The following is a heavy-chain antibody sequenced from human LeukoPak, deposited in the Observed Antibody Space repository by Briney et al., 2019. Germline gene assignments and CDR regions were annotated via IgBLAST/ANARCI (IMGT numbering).Heavy chain of an antibody. D-gene: IGHD2-2*01. Sequence: SETLSLTCAVYGGSFSGYYWSWIRQPPGKGLEWIGEINHSGSTNYNPSLKSRVTISVDTSKNQFSLKLSSVTAADTAVYYCARLSSFPIVPAALDYWAREPWSPSPQ. V-gene: IGHV4-34*01. J-gene: IGHJ4*02. CDR1: GGSFSGYY. CDR3: ARLSSFPIVPAALDY. CDR2: INHSGST.